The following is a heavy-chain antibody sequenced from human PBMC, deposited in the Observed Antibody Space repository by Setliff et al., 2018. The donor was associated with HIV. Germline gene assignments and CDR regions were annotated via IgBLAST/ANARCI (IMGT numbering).Heavy chain of an antibody. CDR3: VRGIYDSSGFWYPHGDS. V-gene: IGHV1-8*01. J-gene: IGHJ5*01. D-gene: IGHD3-22*01. CDR1: GYTFTSYD. Sequence: ASVKVSCKASGYTFTSYDINWVRQATGHGLEWMGWINPYSGNTGYAQKFQGRVTMTRETSTSTAYLELSNLRAEDPAVYYCVRGIYDSSGFWYPHGDSWGQGTLVTVSS. CDR2: INPYSGNT.